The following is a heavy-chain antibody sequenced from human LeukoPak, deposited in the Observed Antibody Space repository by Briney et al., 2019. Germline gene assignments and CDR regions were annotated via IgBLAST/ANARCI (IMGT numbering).Heavy chain of an antibody. CDR1: GGTFSSYA. CDR3: ARDSYYYDSSGYFDY. Sequence: SVKVSCKASGGTFSSYAISWVRQAPGQGLEWMGGIIPIFGTANYAQKFQGRVTIATDESTSTAYMELSSLRSEDTAVYYCARDSYYYDSSGYFDYWGQGTLVTVSS. CDR2: IIPIFGTA. D-gene: IGHD3-22*01. J-gene: IGHJ4*02. V-gene: IGHV1-69*05.